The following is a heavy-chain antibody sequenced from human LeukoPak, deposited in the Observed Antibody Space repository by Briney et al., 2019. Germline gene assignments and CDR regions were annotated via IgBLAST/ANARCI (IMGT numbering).Heavy chain of an antibody. CDR2: IYDSGST. CDR1: GGSISSYY. D-gene: IGHD3-10*01. V-gene: IGHV4-59*01. J-gene: IGHJ6*03. CDR3: ARDREGSGYYYYMDV. Sequence: SETLSLTCTVSGGSISSYYWSWIRQPPGKGLEWIGYIYDSGSTNYNPSLKSRVTISVDTSKNQFSLKLSSVTAADTAVYYCARDREGSGYYYYMDVWGKGTTVTISS.